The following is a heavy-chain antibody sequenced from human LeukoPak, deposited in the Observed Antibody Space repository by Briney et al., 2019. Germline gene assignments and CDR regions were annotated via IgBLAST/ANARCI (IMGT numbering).Heavy chain of an antibody. CDR2: VSTSSRTI. Sequence: QPGGSLRLSCAGSGFTFSSYSMSWLRQAPGKGPEWIAYVSTSSRTIYYADSVKGRFTISRDDATNSLYLQMNSLRSEDTAVYYCAAIDLITAAWGDHWGQGICVTVSS. V-gene: IGHV3-48*01. J-gene: IGHJ4*02. CDR3: AAIDLITAAWGDH. CDR1: GFTFSSYS. D-gene: IGHD1-26*01.